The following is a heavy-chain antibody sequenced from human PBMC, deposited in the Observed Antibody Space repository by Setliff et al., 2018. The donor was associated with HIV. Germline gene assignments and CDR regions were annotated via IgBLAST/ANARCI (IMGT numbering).Heavy chain of an antibody. CDR3: AMLDTSDYFRNNWFDS. CDR2: IYTDGGT. CDR1: AGSIRSSTYY. Sequence: PSETLSLTCTVSAGSIRSSTYYWAWIRQPPGKGLEWIGHIYTDGGTNFNPSLRSRVTISADTPKNQLSLKLTSVTAADTAVYYCAMLDTSDYFRNNWFDSWGQGTLVTVSS. D-gene: IGHD3-22*01. J-gene: IGHJ5*01. V-gene: IGHV4-61*05.